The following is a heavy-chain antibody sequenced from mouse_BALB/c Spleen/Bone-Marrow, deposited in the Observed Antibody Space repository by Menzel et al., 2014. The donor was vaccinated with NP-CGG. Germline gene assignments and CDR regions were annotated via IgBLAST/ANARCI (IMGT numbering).Heavy chain of an antibody. D-gene: IGHD2-14*01. CDR2: IDPANGDT. J-gene: IGHJ2*01. CDR1: GFKIKDTY. CDR3: ARYRLGTYFDY. V-gene: IGHV14-3*02. Sequence: VHLQQSGAELVKPGASVKLSCTASGFKIKDTYMHWVRQRPEQGLEWIGRIDPANGDTRYDPKFQGKATITADTSSSTAYLQLSSLTSEDTAVYCCARYRLGTYFDYWGQGTTLTVSS.